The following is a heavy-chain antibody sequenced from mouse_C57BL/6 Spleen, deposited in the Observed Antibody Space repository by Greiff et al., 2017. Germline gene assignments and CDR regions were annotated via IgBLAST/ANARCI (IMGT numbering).Heavy chain of an antibody. CDR3: TEGYFDV. CDR2: IRNKANNHAT. CDR1: GFTFSDAW. J-gene: IGHJ1*03. Sequence: EVKVVESGGGLVQPGGPMKLSCAASGFTFSDAWMDVVRQSPEKGLEWVAEIRNKANNHATYYADFVNARFTISSDDSKSSVYLQLNSLRAEDTVIYYCTEGYFDVWGTGTTVTVSS. V-gene: IGHV6-6*01.